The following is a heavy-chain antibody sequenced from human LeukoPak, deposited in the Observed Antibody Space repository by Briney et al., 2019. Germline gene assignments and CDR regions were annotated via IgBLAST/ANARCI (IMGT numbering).Heavy chain of an antibody. CDR3: ARKQIGAKLGVNGMDV. J-gene: IGHJ6*02. Sequence: GGSLRLSCAASGLTVSSNYMSWVRQAPGKGLEWVSVIYSGGSTYYADSVKGRFTISRDNAKNSQYLQMNSLRAEDTAVYYCARKQIGAKLGVNGMDVWGQGTTTTVSS. D-gene: IGHD3-10*01. CDR1: GLTVSSNY. CDR2: IYSGGST. V-gene: IGHV3-66*01.